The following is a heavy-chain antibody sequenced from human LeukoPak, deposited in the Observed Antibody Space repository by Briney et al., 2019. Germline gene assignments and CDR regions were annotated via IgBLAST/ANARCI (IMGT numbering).Heavy chain of an antibody. CDR3: ARFGVDYDMDV. J-gene: IGHJ6*02. CDR2: IHYSGKA. D-gene: IGHD3-16*01. Sequence: SETLSLTCTVSGGSISGHYWTWVRQPPGGGLEWIGQIHYSGKADYNPSLGSRITISVDTSKNQMSLKVTSVTAADTAVYYCARFGVDYDMDVWGQGTTVTVS. V-gene: IGHV4-59*11. CDR1: GGSISGHY.